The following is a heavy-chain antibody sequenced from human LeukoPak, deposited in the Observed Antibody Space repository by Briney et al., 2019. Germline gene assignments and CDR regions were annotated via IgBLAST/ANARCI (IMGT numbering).Heavy chain of an antibody. D-gene: IGHD6-19*01. Sequence: SETLSLTCTVSSDSISGYHWSWIWQSPGRGLEWIGSIYYSGGSTNYNPSLNSRLTISVDTSKKQFSLELRSVTAADTAVYYCARQGTHSSATADLWGQGTLVTVSS. CDR2: IYYSGGST. J-gene: IGHJ5*02. V-gene: IGHV4-59*08. CDR1: SDSISGYH. CDR3: ARQGTHSSATADL.